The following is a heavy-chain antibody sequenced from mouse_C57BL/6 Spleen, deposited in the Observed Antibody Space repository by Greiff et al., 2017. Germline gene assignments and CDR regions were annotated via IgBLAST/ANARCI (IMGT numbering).Heavy chain of an antibody. CDR2: IDPSDSET. Sequence: VQLQQPGAELVRPGSSVKLSCKASGYTFTSYWMHWVKQRPIQGLEWIGNIDPSDSETHYNKKFKDKAALTVDKSSRTAYMQLSSLTSDDSAVYYCARSSRITRDFDYWGQGTTLTVSS. CDR3: ARSSRITRDFDY. D-gene: IGHD1-1*01. V-gene: IGHV1-52*01. J-gene: IGHJ2*01. CDR1: GYTFTSYW.